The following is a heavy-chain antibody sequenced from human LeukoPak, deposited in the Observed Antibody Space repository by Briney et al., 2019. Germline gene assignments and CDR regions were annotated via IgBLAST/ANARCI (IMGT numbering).Heavy chain of an antibody. Sequence: GGSLRLSCAASGFTFSSYVMSWVRLAPGKGLDWVSAISDDSAKTYYAASVKGRFTISRDNSKNTLFLQMNSLRADDTAVYYCAREYDSSWPSWGQGTLVTVSS. CDR2: ISDDSAKT. V-gene: IGHV3-23*01. J-gene: IGHJ5*02. D-gene: IGHD3-22*01. CDR3: AREYDSSWPS. CDR1: GFTFSSYV.